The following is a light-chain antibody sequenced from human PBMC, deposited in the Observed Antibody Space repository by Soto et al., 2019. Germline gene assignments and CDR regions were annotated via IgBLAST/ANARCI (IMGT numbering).Light chain of an antibody. Sequence: EIVLTQSPATLSLSPGERATLSCRASQSVSSYLAWYQQKPGQAPWLLIYDASNRATGIPARFSGSGSGIDFSLTISSLEPEDFAVYYGEQRSNWRPGSTFGPGTKVDIK. CDR1: QSVSSY. J-gene: IGKJ3*01. CDR2: DAS. CDR3: EQRSNWRPGST. V-gene: IGKV3-11*01.